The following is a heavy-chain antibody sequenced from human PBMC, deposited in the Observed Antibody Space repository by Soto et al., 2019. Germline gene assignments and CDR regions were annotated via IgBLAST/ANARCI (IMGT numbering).Heavy chain of an antibody. CDR3: ASYRYDY. V-gene: IGHV6-1*01. CDR2: TYCRSRWYH. J-gene: IGHJ4*02. Sequence: SQTLSLTCAISGDSISSNSAAWNWIRQSPSRGFEWLGRTYCRSRWYHDYAVSVKSRIIINPDTSKNQVSLQLNSVTPDDTAVYYCASYRYDYWGQGTVVTVSS. D-gene: IGHD4-4*01. CDR1: GDSISSNSAA.